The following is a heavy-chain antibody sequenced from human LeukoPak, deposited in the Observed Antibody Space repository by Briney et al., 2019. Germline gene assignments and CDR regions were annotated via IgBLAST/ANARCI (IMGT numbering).Heavy chain of an antibody. Sequence: GGSLRLSCAASGFTFSSYSMNWVRQAPGKGLEWVSYISSSSSTIYYADSVKGRFTISRDNAKNSLYLQMNSLRDEDTAVYYCARGACSTSCYLFDYWGRGTLVTVSS. V-gene: IGHV3-48*02. J-gene: IGHJ4*02. CDR1: GFTFSSYS. D-gene: IGHD2-2*01. CDR2: ISSSSSTI. CDR3: ARGACSTSCYLFDY.